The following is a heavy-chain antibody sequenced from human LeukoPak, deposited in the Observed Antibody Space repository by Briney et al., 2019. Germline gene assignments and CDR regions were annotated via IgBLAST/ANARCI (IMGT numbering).Heavy chain of an antibody. J-gene: IGHJ4*02. CDR3: ARNYYDSSGYLNYFDY. Sequence: ASVKVSCKASGHTFTGYYMHWVRQAPGQGLEWMGWINPNSGGTNYAQKFQGRVTMTRDTSISTAYMELSRLRSDDTAVYYCARNYYDSSGYLNYFDYWGQGTLVTVSS. CDR1: GHTFTGYY. CDR2: INPNSGGT. D-gene: IGHD3-22*01. V-gene: IGHV1-2*02.